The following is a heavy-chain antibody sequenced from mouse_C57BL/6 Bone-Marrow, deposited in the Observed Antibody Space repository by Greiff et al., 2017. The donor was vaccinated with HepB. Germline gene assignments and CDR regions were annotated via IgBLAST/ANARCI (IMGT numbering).Heavy chain of an antibody. CDR3: ARGGTCGKGSFAY. V-gene: IGHV1-58*01. CDR2: IYIRNGYT. Sequence: EVKLQESGAELVRPGSSVKMSCKTSGYTFTSYGINWVKQRPGQGLEWIGDIYIRNGYTKYNEKFKGKATLTLDTSSSTAYMQLSSLTSEDSAIYFYARGGTCGKGSFAYWGQGTLVTVSA. D-gene: IGHD1-1*02. CDR1: GYTFTSYG. J-gene: IGHJ3*01.